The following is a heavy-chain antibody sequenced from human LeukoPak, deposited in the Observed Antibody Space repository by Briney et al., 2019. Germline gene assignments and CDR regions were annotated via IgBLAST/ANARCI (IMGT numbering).Heavy chain of an antibody. CDR3: ARGPYSSGWYGLDY. V-gene: IGHV3-53*01. D-gene: IGHD6-19*01. J-gene: IGHJ4*02. CDR2: IYSSGSA. Sequence: PGGSLRLSCAASGFTVSSNYMSWVRQAPGKGLEWVSVIYSSGSAYYADSVKGRFTISRDNSKNTMYLQMNSLRGEDTAVYYCARGPYSSGWYGLDYWGQGTLVTVSS. CDR1: GFTVSSNY.